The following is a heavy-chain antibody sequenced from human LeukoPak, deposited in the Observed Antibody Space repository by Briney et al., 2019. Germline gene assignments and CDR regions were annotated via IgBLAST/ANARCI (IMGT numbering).Heavy chain of an antibody. CDR2: ISYDGSNK. CDR1: GFTFSSYG. J-gene: IGHJ4*02. V-gene: IGHV3-30*18. D-gene: IGHD4-11*01. Sequence: GGSLRLSCAASGFTFSSYGMHWVRQAPGKGLEWVAVISYDGSNKYYADSVKGRFTISRDKSKNTLYLQMNSLGAEDTAVYYCAKNRGNYYYFDYWGQGTLVTVSS. CDR3: AKNRGNYYYFDY.